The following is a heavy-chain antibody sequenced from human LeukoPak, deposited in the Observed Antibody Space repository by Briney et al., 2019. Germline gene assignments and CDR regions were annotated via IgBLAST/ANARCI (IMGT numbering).Heavy chain of an antibody. V-gene: IGHV1-69*04. D-gene: IGHD2-2*02. CDR1: GGTFSSYA. CDR2: IIPILGIA. J-gene: IGHJ5*02. Sequence: SVKVSCKASGGTFSSYAISWVRQAPGQGLEWMGRIIPILGIANYAQKFQGRVTITADKSTSTAYMELSSLRSEDTAVYYCARGRYCSSTSCYIYNWFDPWGQGTLVTVSS. CDR3: ARGRYCSSTSCYIYNWFDP.